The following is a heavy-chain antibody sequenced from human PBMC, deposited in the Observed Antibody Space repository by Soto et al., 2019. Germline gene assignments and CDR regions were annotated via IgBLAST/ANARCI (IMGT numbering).Heavy chain of an antibody. D-gene: IGHD3-22*01. J-gene: IGHJ5*02. Sequence: QPGGSLRLSCAASGFTFSSYGMHWVRQAPGKGLEWVAVISYDGSNKYYADSVKGRFTISRDNSKNTLYLQMNSLRAEDTAVYYCAKDHYYDSSGYPWGQGTLVTVSS. CDR3: AKDHYYDSSGYP. CDR2: ISYDGSNK. CDR1: GFTFSSYG. V-gene: IGHV3-30*18.